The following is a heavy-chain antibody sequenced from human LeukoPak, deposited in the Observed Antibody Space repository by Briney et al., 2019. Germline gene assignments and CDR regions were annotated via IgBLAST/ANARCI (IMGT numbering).Heavy chain of an antibody. CDR1: GFTFSSYS. CDR3: ARARRGIQLWLRWDYFDF. CDR2: ISSSSSYI. D-gene: IGHD5-18*01. Sequence: GGSLRLSCAASGFTFSSYSMNWVRQAPGKGLEWVSSISSSSSYIYYADSVKGRFTISRDNAKNSLYLQMNSLRAEDTAVYYCARARRGIQLWLRWDYFDFWGQGTLVTVYS. V-gene: IGHV3-21*01. J-gene: IGHJ4*02.